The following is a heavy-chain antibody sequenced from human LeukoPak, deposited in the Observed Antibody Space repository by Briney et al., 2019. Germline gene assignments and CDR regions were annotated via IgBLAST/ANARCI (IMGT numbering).Heavy chain of an antibody. CDR2: ISSSSSYI. CDR1: GFTFSSYS. CDR3: AREEVKGYCSGGSCYSTSVGLYYFDY. J-gene: IGHJ4*02. V-gene: IGHV3-21*01. D-gene: IGHD2-15*01. Sequence: GGSLRLSCAASGFTFSSYSMNWVRQAPGKGLEWVSSISSSSSYIYYADSVKGRFTISRDNAKNSLYLQMNSLRAEDTAVYYCAREEVKGYCSGGSCYSTSVGLYYFDYWGQGTLVTVSS.